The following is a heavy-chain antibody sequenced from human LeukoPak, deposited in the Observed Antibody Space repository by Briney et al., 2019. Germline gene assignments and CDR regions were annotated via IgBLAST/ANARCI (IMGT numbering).Heavy chain of an antibody. Sequence: PGGSLRLSCAASGFTFSDYYMSWIRQPPGKGLEWIGEINHSGSTNYNPSLKSRVTISVDTSKNQFSLKLSSVTAADTAVYYCARTRDIAVAVPFDYWGQGTLVTVSS. CDR1: GFTFSDYY. CDR3: ARTRDIAVAVPFDY. D-gene: IGHD6-19*01. J-gene: IGHJ4*02. V-gene: IGHV4-34*01. CDR2: INHSGST.